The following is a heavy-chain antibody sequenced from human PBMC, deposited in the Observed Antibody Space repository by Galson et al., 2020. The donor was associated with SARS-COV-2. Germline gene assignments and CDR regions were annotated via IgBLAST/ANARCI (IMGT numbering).Heavy chain of an antibody. CDR2: IYYSGST. CDR3: ARGKLEPPLDAFDI. CDR1: GGPISSGGYY. Sequence: SETLSLTCTVSGGPISSGGYYWSWIRQHPGKGLEWIGYIYYSGSTYYNPSLKSRVTISVDTSKNQFSLKLNSVTAADTAVYYCARGKLEPPLDAFDIWGQGTMVTVSS. D-gene: IGHD1-1*01. V-gene: IGHV4-31*03. J-gene: IGHJ3*02.